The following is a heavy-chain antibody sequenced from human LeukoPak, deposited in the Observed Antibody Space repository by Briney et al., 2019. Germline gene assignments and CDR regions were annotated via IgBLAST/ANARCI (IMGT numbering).Heavy chain of an antibody. CDR2: IWYDGSNK. Sequence: GGSLRLSCAASGFTFSSYSMNWVRQAPGKGLEWVAVIWYDGSNKYYADSVKGRFTISRDNSKNTLYLQMNSLRAEDTAVYYCARDETGTHYYYYYGMDVWGQGTTVTVSS. CDR1: GFTFSSYS. V-gene: IGHV3-33*08. J-gene: IGHJ6*02. CDR3: ARDETGTHYYYYYGMDV. D-gene: IGHD1-1*01.